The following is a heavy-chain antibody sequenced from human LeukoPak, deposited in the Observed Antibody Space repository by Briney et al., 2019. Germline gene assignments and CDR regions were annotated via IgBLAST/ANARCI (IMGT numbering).Heavy chain of an antibody. CDR1: GYTFTDSY. D-gene: IGHD3-3*01. CDR3: AREVPTALRFWRGCDF. V-gene: IGHV1-2*02. J-gene: IGHJ4*02. Sequence: ASVTVSCRTSGYTFTDSYLHWVRQAPEQGLESMGWINPASGDTDYAQKFQGRVTMTSDTSIRTAYLHLNSLTSDDTAVYYCAREVPTALRFWRGCDFWGRGTLITVSS. CDR2: INPASGDT.